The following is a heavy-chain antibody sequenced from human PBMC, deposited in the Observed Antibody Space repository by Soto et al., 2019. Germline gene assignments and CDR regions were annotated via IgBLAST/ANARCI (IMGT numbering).Heavy chain of an antibody. V-gene: IGHV4-31*03. CDR1: GGSISSGYY. J-gene: IGHJ3*02. D-gene: IGHD3-10*01. CDR2: IYYSGNT. Sequence: QAQLQESGPGLVKPSQTLSLTCTVSGGSISSGYYWSWIRQHPGKDLEWIGYIYYSGNTKYNPSLKSRVTISVDTSKNQFSLKLSSVTAADTAVYYCARGFGELSAFDIWGQGTMVTVSS. CDR3: ARGFGELSAFDI.